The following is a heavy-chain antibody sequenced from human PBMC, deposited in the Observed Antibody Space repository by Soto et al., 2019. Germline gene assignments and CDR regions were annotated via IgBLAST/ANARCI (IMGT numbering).Heavy chain of an antibody. CDR3: ARVSMVRGVAFDY. D-gene: IGHD3-10*01. J-gene: IGHJ4*02. V-gene: IGHV3-30-3*01. Sequence: GGSLRLSCAASGFTFSSYAMHWVRQAPGKGLEWVAVISYDGSNKYYADSVKGRFTISRDNSKNTLYLQMNSLRAEDTAVYYCARVSMVRGVAFDYWGQGTLVTVSS. CDR2: ISYDGSNK. CDR1: GFTFSSYA.